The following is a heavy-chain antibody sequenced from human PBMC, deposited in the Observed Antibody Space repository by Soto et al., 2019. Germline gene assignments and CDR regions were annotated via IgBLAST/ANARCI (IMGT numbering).Heavy chain of an antibody. V-gene: IGHV1-2*04. CDR2: INPNSGGT. D-gene: IGHD1-1*01. J-gene: IGHJ6*02. Sequence: ASVKVSCKASGYTFTGYYMHWVRQAPGQGLEWMGWINPNSGGTNYAQKYQGWVTMTRDTSISTAYMELSRLRSDDTAVYYCTRDLNPRLGGTSYYGMDVWGQGTTVTVSS. CDR1: GYTFTGYY. CDR3: TRDLNPRLGGTSYYGMDV.